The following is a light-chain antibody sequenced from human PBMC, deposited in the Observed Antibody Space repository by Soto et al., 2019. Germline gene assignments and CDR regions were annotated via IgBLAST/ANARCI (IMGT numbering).Light chain of an antibody. CDR2: DNN. J-gene: IGLJ3*02. V-gene: IGLV1-51*01. Sequence: QSVLTQPPSVSAAPGQTVTISCSGSTSNIGNHHVSWYQQLPGTAPKLLIYDNNKRPSGIPDRFSGSKSGTSATLGITGLQTGDEADYYCGTCDNSLNTGWVFGGGTKVTVL. CDR1: TSNIGNHH. CDR3: GTCDNSLNTGWV.